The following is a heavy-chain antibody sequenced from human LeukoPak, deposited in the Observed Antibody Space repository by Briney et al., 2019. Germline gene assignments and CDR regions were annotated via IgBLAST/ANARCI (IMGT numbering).Heavy chain of an antibody. Sequence: SETLSLTCTVSGGSISSSSYYWGWIRQPPGKGLEWIGSIYYSGSTYYNPSLKSRVTISVDTSKNQFSLKLSSVTAADTAVYYCAREGAAAGKGYWGQGTLVTVSS. D-gene: IGHD6-13*01. CDR3: AREGAAAGKGY. J-gene: IGHJ4*02. V-gene: IGHV4-39*07. CDR1: GGSISSSSYY. CDR2: IYYSGST.